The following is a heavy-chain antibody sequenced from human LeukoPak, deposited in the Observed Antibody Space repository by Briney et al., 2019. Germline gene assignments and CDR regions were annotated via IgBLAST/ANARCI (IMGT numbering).Heavy chain of an antibody. CDR3: ARHPFATPFDY. CDR1: GGSFSGYY. D-gene: IGHD2-15*01. CDR2: INHSGST. Sequence: SETLSLTCAVYGGSFSGYYWSWIRQPPGKGLEWIGEINHSGSTNYNPSLKSRVTISVNTSKNQFSLKLSSVTAADTAVYYCARHPFATPFDYWGQGILVTVSS. V-gene: IGHV4-34*01. J-gene: IGHJ4*02.